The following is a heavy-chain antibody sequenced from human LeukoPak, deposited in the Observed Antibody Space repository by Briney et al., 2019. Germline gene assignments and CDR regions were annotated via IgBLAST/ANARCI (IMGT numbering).Heavy chain of an antibody. CDR1: GFTFSSYA. D-gene: IGHD3-22*01. V-gene: IGHV3-23*01. CDR2: ISGSGGST. CDR3: AKAFYYYDSSGYYSDDY. J-gene: IGHJ4*02. Sequence: PGGSLRLSCAASGFTFSSYAMSWVRQAPGKGLEWVSAISGSGGSTYYADSVKGRFTISRDNSKNTLYLQMNSLRAEDTAVYYCAKAFYYYDSSGYYSDDYWGQGTLVTVSS.